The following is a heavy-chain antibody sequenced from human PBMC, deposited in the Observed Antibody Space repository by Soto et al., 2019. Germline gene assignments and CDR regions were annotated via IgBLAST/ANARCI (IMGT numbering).Heavy chain of an antibody. D-gene: IGHD3-9*01. V-gene: IGHV3-33*01. CDR1: GFTFSSYG. J-gene: IGHJ4*02. Sequence: QVQLVESGGGVVQPGRSLRLSCAASGFTFSSYGMHWVRQAPGKGLEWVAVIWYDGSNKYYADSVKGRFTISRDNSKNTLYLQMNSLRAEDTAVYYCARDPLHYDILTGYRTAYDYWGQGTLVTVSS. CDR3: ARDPLHYDILTGYRTAYDY. CDR2: IWYDGSNK.